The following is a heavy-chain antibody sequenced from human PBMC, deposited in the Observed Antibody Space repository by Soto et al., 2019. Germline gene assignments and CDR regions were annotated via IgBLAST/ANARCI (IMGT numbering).Heavy chain of an antibody. CDR2: IRSSSNNYAT. J-gene: IGHJ4*02. V-gene: IGHV3-73*01. CDR3: TGSAKGY. D-gene: IGHD6-19*01. Sequence: GGSLRLSCAASGFTFSGAAMHWVRQASGKGLEWVGHIRSSSNNYATAYAASVTGRFTISRDDSKSTAYLQMNSLKTEDTAVYYCTGSAKGYWGQGTQVTVSS. CDR1: GFTFSGAA.